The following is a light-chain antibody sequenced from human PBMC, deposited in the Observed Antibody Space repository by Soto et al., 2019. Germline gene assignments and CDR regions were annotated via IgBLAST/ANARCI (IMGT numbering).Light chain of an antibody. V-gene: IGKV1-5*01. CDR1: QSIRTW. CDR3: QQYKSYVAYS. CDR2: DAS. Sequence: DIQMTQSPSTLSASEGDRVTITCRASQSIRTWLAWFQQKPGQAPKLLIHDASTLESGVPSRFTGSGSGTEFTLTISSLQPDDIATYYCQQYKSYVAYSFGQGTKLEIK. J-gene: IGKJ2*03.